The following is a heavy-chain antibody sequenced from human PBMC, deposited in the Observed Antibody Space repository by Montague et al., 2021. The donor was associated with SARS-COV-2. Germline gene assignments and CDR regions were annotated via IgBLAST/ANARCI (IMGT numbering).Heavy chain of an antibody. V-gene: IGHV4-34*01. CDR1: GGSFSGYY. CDR2: INHSGST. CDR3: ARVAESTYYDFWSGYLRFYYFDY. Sequence: SETLSLTCAVDGGSFSGYYWSWIRQPPGKGLEWIGEINHSGSTNYNPSLKSRVTISVDKSKNQFSLKLSSVTAADTAVYYCARVAESTYYDFWSGYLRFYYFDYWGQGTLVTVSS. D-gene: IGHD3-3*01. J-gene: IGHJ4*02.